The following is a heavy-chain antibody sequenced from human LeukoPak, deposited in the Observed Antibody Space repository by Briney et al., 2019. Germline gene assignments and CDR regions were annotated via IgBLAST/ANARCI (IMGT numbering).Heavy chain of an antibody. Sequence: GGSLRLSCAASGFTFSSYSMNWARQAPGKGLEWVSYISSSSSTTYYADSVKGRFTISRDNAKNSLYLQMNSLRAEDTAVYYCARSMVHHWYFDLWGRGTLVTVSS. J-gene: IGHJ2*01. V-gene: IGHV3-48*01. D-gene: IGHD2/OR15-2a*01. CDR2: ISSSSSTT. CDR1: GFTFSSYS. CDR3: ARSMVHHWYFDL.